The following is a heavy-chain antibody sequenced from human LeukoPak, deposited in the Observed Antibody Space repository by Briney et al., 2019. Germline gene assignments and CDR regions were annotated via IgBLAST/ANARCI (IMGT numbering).Heavy chain of an antibody. CDR2: IYYSGST. D-gene: IGHD3-16*02. J-gene: IGHJ4*02. CDR1: GGSISSYY. V-gene: IGHV4-59*01. CDR3: AGGVMITFGGVIVV. Sequence: KPSETLSLTCTVPGGSISSYYWSWIRQPPGKGLEWIGYIYYSGSTNYNPSLKSRVTISVDTSKNQFSLKLSSVTAADTAVYYCAGGVMITFGGVIVVWGQGTLVTVSS.